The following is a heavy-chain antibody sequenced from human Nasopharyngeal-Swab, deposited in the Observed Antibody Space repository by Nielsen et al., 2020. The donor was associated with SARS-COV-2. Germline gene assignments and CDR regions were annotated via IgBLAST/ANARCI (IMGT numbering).Heavy chain of an antibody. CDR3: AKDIANWNDEWGWFDP. D-gene: IGHD1-1*01. CDR1: GFTFDDYA. J-gene: IGHJ5*02. CDR2: ISWNSGSI. V-gene: IGHV3-9*01. Sequence: GGSLRLSCAASGFTFDDYAMHWVRQAPGKGLEWVSGISWNSGSIGYADSVKGRFTISRDNAKNPLYLQMNSLRAEDTALYYCAKDIANWNDEWGWFDPWGQGTLVTVSS.